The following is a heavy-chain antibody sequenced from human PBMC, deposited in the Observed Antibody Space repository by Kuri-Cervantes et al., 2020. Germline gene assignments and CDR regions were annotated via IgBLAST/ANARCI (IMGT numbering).Heavy chain of an antibody. CDR1: GGTFSSYA. Sequence: SVKVSCKASGGTFSSYAISWVRQAPGQGLEWMGGIIPIFGTANYAQKFQGRVTLTADESTSTAYMELSSLRSEDTAVYYCARRRGYGGNSGTEFDYWGQGTWSPSPQ. CDR3: ARRRGYGGNSGTEFDY. D-gene: IGHD4-23*01. CDR2: IIPIFGTA. V-gene: IGHV1-69*13. J-gene: IGHJ4*02.